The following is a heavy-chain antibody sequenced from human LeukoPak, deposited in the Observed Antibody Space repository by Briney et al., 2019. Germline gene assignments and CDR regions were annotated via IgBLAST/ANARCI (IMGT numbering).Heavy chain of an antibody. Sequence: SETLSLTCTVSGGSISSSSNYWGWIRQPPGKGLEWIGSIYYSGSTYYNPSLKSRVTISVDTSKNQFSLKLSSVTAADTAVYYCARHKISVAGTRDFDYWGQGTLVTVSS. CDR3: ARHKISVAGTRDFDY. CDR1: GGSISSSSNY. CDR2: IYYSGST. D-gene: IGHD6-19*01. V-gene: IGHV4-39*01. J-gene: IGHJ4*02.